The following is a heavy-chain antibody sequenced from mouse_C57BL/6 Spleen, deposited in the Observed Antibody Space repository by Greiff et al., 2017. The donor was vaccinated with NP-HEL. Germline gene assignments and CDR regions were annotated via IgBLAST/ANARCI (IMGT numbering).Heavy chain of an antibody. CDR3: ARNYGSSYPSDY. Sequence: VQLQQSGAELARPGASVKLSCKASGYTFTSYGISWVKQRTGQGLEWIGEIYPRSGNTYYNEKFKGKATLTADKSSSTAYMELRSLTSEDSAFYFCARNYGSSYPSDYWGQGTTLTVSS. J-gene: IGHJ2*01. V-gene: IGHV1-81*01. D-gene: IGHD1-1*01. CDR1: GYTFTSYG. CDR2: IYPRSGNT.